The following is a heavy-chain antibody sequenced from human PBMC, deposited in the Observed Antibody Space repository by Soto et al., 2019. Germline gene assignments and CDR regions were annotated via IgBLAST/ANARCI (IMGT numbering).Heavy chain of an antibody. Sequence: QVQLVQSGAEVNKPGSSVKVSCKASVGTFSSYTISWVRQAPGQGLEWMGRIIPILGIANYAQKFQGRVTITADKFTSTAYIELGSLRSECTAVYYCARVGRVRSGYYLGYWGQGTLVTVSS. V-gene: IGHV1-69*02. D-gene: IGHD3-22*01. CDR2: IIPILGIA. CDR1: VGTFSSYT. J-gene: IGHJ4*02. CDR3: ARVGRVRSGYYLGY.